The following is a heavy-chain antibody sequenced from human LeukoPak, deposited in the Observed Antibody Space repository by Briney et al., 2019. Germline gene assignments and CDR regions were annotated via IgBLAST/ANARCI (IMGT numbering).Heavy chain of an antibody. V-gene: IGHV1-18*01. D-gene: IGHD3-10*01. CDR1: GYTFTSYG. Sequence: ASXKVSCKASGYTFTSYGISWVRQAPGQGLEWMGWISAYNGNTNYAQKLQGRVTMTTDTSTSTAYMELRSLRSDDTAVYYCARGHTVLLWFGELLTLDYWGQGTLVTVSS. CDR3: ARGHTVLLWFGELLTLDY. CDR2: ISAYNGNT. J-gene: IGHJ4*02.